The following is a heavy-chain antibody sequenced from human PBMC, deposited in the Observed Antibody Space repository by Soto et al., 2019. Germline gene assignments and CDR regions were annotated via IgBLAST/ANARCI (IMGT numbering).Heavy chain of an antibody. J-gene: IGHJ5*02. D-gene: IGHD1-7*01. Sequence: QVQLVQSGAEVKKPGASVKVFCKASGYSFISYDIDWVRQATGQGLEWMGWMNPNSGSTGYAQKFQGRVTMTRNTSITTAYMELSSLRSEDTAVYYCARELRGFDPWGQGTLVTVSS. CDR3: ARELRGFDP. CDR2: MNPNSGST. CDR1: GYSFISYD. V-gene: IGHV1-8*01.